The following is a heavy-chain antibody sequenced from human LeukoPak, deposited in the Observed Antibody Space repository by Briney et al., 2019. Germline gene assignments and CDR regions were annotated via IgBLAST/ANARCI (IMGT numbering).Heavy chain of an antibody. D-gene: IGHD3-3*01. CDR1: GGSISSSSYY. Sequence: PSETLSLTCTVSGGSISSSSYYWGWIRQPPGKGLEWIGEINHSGSTNYNPSLKSRVTISVDTSKNQFSLKLSSVTAADTAVYYCARGEWLYDYWGQGTLVTVSS. CDR3: ARGEWLYDY. J-gene: IGHJ4*02. CDR2: INHSGST. V-gene: IGHV4-39*07.